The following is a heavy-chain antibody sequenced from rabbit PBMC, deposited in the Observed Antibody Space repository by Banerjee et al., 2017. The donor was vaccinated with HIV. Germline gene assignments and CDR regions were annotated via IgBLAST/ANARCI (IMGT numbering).Heavy chain of an antibody. D-gene: IGHD1-1*01. Sequence: QEQLVESGGGLVQPEGSLALTCKASGFTISSRYYMCWVRQAPGKGLELIACIYAGISDATYYASWAKGRFTISKTSSTTVTLQMTSLTAADTATYFCARGYWTDGLHLWGPGTLVTVS. CDR1: GFTISSRYY. V-gene: IGHV1S45*01. CDR3: ARGYWTDGLHL. J-gene: IGHJ4*01. CDR2: IYAGISDAT.